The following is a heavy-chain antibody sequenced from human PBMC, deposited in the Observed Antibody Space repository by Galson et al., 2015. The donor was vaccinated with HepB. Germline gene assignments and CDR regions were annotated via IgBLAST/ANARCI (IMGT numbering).Heavy chain of an antibody. CDR3: ARGNGYSYGTGNYYYYGMDV. CDR1: GGTFSSYA. J-gene: IGHJ6*02. D-gene: IGHD5-18*01. Sequence: SVKVSCKASGGTFSSYAISWVRQAPGQGLEWMGGIIPIFGTANYAQKFQGRVTITADESTSTAYMELSSMRSEDTAMYYCARGNGYSYGTGNYYYYGMDVWGQGTTVTVSS. CDR2: IIPIFGTA. V-gene: IGHV1-69*13.